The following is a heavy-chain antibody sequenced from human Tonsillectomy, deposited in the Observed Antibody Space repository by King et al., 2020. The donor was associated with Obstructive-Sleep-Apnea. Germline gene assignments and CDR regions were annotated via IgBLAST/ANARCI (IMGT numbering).Heavy chain of an antibody. J-gene: IGHJ5*02. CDR3: VRGFGVVIQYNWFDP. D-gene: IGHD3-3*01. CDR1: GGSISSSSHY. V-gene: IGHV4-39*07. CDR2: IYYSGST. Sequence: QLQLQESGPGLVKPSETLSLTCNVSGGSISSSSHYWGWIRQPPGKGLEWIGSIYYSGSTYYNPSLKSRVTISVDTSKNQFSLKLSSVTAADTAVYYCVRGFGVVIQYNWFDPWGQGTLVTVSS.